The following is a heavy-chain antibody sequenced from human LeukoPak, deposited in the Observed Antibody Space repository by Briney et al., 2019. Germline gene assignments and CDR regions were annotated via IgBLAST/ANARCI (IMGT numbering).Heavy chain of an antibody. J-gene: IGHJ5*02. D-gene: IGHD3-3*01. V-gene: IGHV4-38-2*01. CDR3: ARGGLWRFLEWLP. CDR2: IYHSGST. CDR1: GYSISSGYY. Sequence: PSETLSLTCAVSGYSISSGYYWGWIRQPPGKGLEWIGSIYHSGSTYYNPSLKSRATISVDTSKNQFSLKLSSVTAADTAVYYCARGGLWRFLEWLPWSRGTLVTVSS.